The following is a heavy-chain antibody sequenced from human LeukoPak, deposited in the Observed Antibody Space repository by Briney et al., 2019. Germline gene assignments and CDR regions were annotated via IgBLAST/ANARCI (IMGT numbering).Heavy chain of an antibody. D-gene: IGHD6-19*01. CDR3: ARGTGWYYY. CDR1: GGSISSYY. CDR2: IYYSGST. J-gene: IGHJ4*02. Sequence: SETLSLTCTVSGGSISSYYWSWIRQPPGKGLEWIGYIYYSGSTNYNPSLKSRVTISVDTSKNQFSLKLSSVTAADTAVYYCARGTGWYYYWGQGTLVTVSS. V-gene: IGHV4-59*01.